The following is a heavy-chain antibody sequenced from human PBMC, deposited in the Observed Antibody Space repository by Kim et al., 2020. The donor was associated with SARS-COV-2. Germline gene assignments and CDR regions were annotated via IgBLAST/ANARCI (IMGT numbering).Heavy chain of an antibody. D-gene: IGHD6-13*01. CDR1: GDSINSDDFF. CDR3: ARQPAGSFSGFGY. V-gene: IGHV4-39*01. J-gene: IGHJ4*02. CDR2: VYYGGDT. Sequence: SETLSLTCSVSGDSINSDDFFWVWVRQRPGGGLEWIGNVYYGGDTHYNPSLRVRASVSMDTSKNQFSLKVTSVTAADTAMYFCARQPAGSFSGFGYWGQGMVVTVSS.